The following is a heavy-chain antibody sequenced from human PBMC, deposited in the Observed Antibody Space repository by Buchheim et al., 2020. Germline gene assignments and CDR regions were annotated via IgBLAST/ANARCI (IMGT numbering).Heavy chain of an antibody. Sequence: EVQLVESGGGVVPPGGSLRLSCAASGFTFDEYGMSWVRQAPGKGLEWVSGINWNAGSTGYADSVRGRFTISRDDAKNSLYLQMNSLTVEDTAFYYCARRQGSNRSFDYWGQGTL. J-gene: IGHJ4*02. CDR3: ARRQGSNRSFDY. D-gene: IGHD6-13*01. V-gene: IGHV3-20*04. CDR2: INWNAGST. CDR1: GFTFDEYG.